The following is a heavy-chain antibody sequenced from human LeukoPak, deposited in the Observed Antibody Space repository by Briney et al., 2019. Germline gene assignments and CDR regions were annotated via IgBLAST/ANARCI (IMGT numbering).Heavy chain of an antibody. CDR1: GFTFSSYG. Sequence: GRSLRHSCAASGFTFSSYGMHWVRQAPGKGLEWVSVIWYDGSNKYYADSVKGRFTISRDNSKNTLYLQMNSLRAEDTAVYYCARAARSSGWYLLDYWGQGTLVTVSS. J-gene: IGHJ4*02. D-gene: IGHD6-19*01. CDR2: IWYDGSNK. CDR3: ARAARSSGWYLLDY. V-gene: IGHV3-33*01.